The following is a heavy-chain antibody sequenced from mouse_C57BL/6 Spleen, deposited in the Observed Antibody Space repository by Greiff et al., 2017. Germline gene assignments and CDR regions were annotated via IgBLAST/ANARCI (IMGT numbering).Heavy chain of an antibody. V-gene: IGHV2-6-1*01. J-gene: IGHJ4*01. CDR2: ISRDGST. Sequence: QVQLKGSGPGLVAPSQSLSITCTVSGFSLTSYGVHRVRQPPGKGLEWLVVISRDGSTTYHSALKFRLRNSKDNSESQVFLKMNSLQTDDTAMYYCDRHERIYDGYYPYDMDYWGQGTSGTVSS. D-gene: IGHD2-3*01. CDR3: DRHERIYDGYYPYDMDY. CDR1: GFSLTSYG.